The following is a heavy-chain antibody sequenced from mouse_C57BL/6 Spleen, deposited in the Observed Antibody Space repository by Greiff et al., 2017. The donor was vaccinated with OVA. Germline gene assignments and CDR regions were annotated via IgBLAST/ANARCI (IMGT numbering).Heavy chain of an antibody. CDR2: IDPETGGT. V-gene: IGHV1-15*01. CDR1: GYTFTDYE. D-gene: IGHD1-1*01. CDR3: TRYYGSNWYFDV. Sequence: QVQLKESGAELVRPGASVTLSCKASGYTFTDYEMHWVKQTPVHGLEWIGAIDPETGGTAYNQKFKGKAILTADKSSSTAYMELRSLTSEDSAVYYCTRYYGSNWYFDVWGTGTTVTVSS. J-gene: IGHJ1*03.